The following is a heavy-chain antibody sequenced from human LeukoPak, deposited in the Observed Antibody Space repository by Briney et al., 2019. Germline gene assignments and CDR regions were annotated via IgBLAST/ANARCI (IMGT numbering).Heavy chain of an antibody. J-gene: IGHJ4*02. Sequence: GGSLRLSYAASGFTFSSYAMHWVRQAPGKGLEWVAVISYDGSNKYYADSVKGRFTISRDNSKNTLYLQMNSLRAEDTAVYYCARDGVGATPLDYWGQGTLVTVSS. V-gene: IGHV3-30*04. CDR2: ISYDGSNK. CDR1: GFTFSSYA. CDR3: ARDGVGATPLDY. D-gene: IGHD1-26*01.